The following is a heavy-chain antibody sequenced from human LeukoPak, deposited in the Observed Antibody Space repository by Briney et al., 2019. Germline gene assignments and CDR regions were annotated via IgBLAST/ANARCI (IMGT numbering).Heavy chain of an antibody. Sequence: PGGSLRLSCAASGFTFSNYAMSWVRQAPGKGLEWVSTISGPGGVTFYADSVKGRFTISRDNSKNTLYLQMNSLRVEDTAVYYCAKEEYSSVRGAFDIWGQGTMVTVSS. CDR1: GFTFSNYA. V-gene: IGHV3-23*01. CDR3: AKEEYSSVRGAFDI. CDR2: ISGPGGVT. D-gene: IGHD6-19*01. J-gene: IGHJ3*02.